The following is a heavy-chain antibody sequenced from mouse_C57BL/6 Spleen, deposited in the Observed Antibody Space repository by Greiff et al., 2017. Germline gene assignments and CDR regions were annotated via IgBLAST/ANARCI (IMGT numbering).Heavy chain of an antibody. Sequence: VKLQESGAELMKPGASVKLSCKATGYTFTGYWIEWVKQRPGHGLEWIGEILPGSGSTNYNEKFKGKATFTADTSSNTAYMQLSSLTTEDSAIYYCARRLDSSGYGWFAYWGQGTLVTVSA. CDR2: ILPGSGST. CDR1: GYTFTGYW. D-gene: IGHD3-2*02. CDR3: ARRLDSSGYGWFAY. J-gene: IGHJ3*01. V-gene: IGHV1-9*01.